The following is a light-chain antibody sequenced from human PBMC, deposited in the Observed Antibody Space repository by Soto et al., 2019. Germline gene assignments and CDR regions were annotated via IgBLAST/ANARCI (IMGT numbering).Light chain of an antibody. CDR1: SSNIGAGYD. CDR2: GNS. V-gene: IGLV1-40*01. Sequence: QAVVTQPPSVSGAPGQRVTISCTGSSSNIGAGYDVHWYQQLPGTAPKLLIYGNSNRPSEVPDRFSGSKSGTSASLAITGLQAEDEADYYFQSYDSSLDYVFGTGTKVTVL. CDR3: QSYDSSLDYV. J-gene: IGLJ1*01.